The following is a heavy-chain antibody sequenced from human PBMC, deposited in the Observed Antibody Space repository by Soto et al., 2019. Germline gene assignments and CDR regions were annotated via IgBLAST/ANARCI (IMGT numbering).Heavy chain of an antibody. CDR2: ISYDGSNK. V-gene: IGHV3-30*18. D-gene: IGHD1-7*01. CDR3: AKVPITGTTDDAFDI. J-gene: IGHJ3*02. CDR1: GFTFSSYG. Sequence: QVQLVESGGGVVQPGRSLRLSCAASGFTFSSYGMHWVRQAPGKGLEWVAVISYDGSNKYYADYVKGRFTISRDNSKNTLYLQMNSLRAEDTAVYYCAKVPITGTTDDAFDIWGQGTMVTVSS.